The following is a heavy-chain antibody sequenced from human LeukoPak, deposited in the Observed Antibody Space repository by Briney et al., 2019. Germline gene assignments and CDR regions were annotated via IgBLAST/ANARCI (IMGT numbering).Heavy chain of an antibody. V-gene: IGHV1-18*01. CDR3: ARGRRYFDWLLSNDAFDI. J-gene: IGHJ3*02. D-gene: IGHD3-9*01. CDR2: ISAYNGNT. CDR1: GYTFTSYG. Sequence: ASVKVSCKASGYTFTSYGISWVRQAPGQGLEWMGWISAYNGNTNYAQKLQGRVTMTTDTSTSTAYMELRSLRSDDTAVYYCARGRRYFDWLLSNDAFDIWGQGTMVTVSS.